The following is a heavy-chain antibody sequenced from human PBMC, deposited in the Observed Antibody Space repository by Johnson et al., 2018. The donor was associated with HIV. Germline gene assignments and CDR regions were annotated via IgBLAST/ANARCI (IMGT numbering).Heavy chain of an antibody. CDR1: GFIFSDYY. J-gene: IGHJ3*02. CDR2: ITYDGSGK. CDR3: ARSNAFDI. Sequence: VQLVESGGGLVKPGGSQRLSCAASGFIFSDYYMTWIRQAPGKGLEWVAGITYDGSGKFCVDSVKGRFTISRDNAKDSLFLQMNSLRAEDTAVYYCARSNAFDIWGQGTMVTVSS. V-gene: IGHV3-7*01.